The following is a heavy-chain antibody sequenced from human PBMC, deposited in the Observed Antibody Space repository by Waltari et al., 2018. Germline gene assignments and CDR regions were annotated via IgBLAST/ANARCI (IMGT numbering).Heavy chain of an antibody. Sequence: QVQLQQWGAGLLKPSETLSLTCAVYGGSFSGYYWSWIRQPPGKGLEWIGEINHSGSTTSNPSLKSRVTISVDTSKNQFSLKLSSVTAADPAVYYCARGRTGNDAFDIWGQGTMVTVSS. V-gene: IGHV4-34*01. CDR3: ARGRTGNDAFDI. CDR2: INHSGST. J-gene: IGHJ3*02. CDR1: GGSFSGYY.